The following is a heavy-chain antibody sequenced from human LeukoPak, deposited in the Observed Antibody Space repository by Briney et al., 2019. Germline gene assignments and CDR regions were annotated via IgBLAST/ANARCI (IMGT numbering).Heavy chain of an antibody. V-gene: IGHV3-30*02. Sequence: GGSLTLSCAASGLTFSSYGMHWVRQPPGKGRGWVAFIRYDGSNKYYADSVKGRFTISRDNSKNTLYLQMNSLIAEDTAVDYCAKSGDVDYWGQGTLVTVSS. D-gene: IGHD1-26*01. J-gene: IGHJ4*02. CDR2: IRYDGSNK. CDR1: GLTFSSYG. CDR3: AKSGDVDY.